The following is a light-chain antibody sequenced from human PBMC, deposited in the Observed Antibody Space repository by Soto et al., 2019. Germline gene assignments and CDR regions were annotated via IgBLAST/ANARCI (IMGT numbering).Light chain of an antibody. CDR1: QGISSA. CDR2: DAS. V-gene: IGKV1D-13*01. Sequence: AIHLTQSPSSLSASVGASVTITCRASQGISSALAWYQQTPGRAPKLLIYDASTLEGGVPSRFSGSRSGTDFSLTVSSLQPEDFAAYYCQQFDDYPFTFGPGTKVD. J-gene: IGKJ3*01. CDR3: QQFDDYPFT.